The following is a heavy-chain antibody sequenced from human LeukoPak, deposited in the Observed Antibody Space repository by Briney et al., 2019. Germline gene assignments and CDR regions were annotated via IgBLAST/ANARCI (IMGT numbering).Heavy chain of an antibody. CDR2: IYTSGTT. V-gene: IGHV4-61*02. CDR1: GASISSDSSY. Sequence: TLSLTCAVSGASISSDSSYWNWIRQPAGKGLEWIGRIYTSGTTNYNPSLMSRVTMSLDTSKNQFSLKLSSVTAADTAVYYCARGEYGDNPHFDNWGQGTLVTVAS. D-gene: IGHD4-23*01. CDR3: ARGEYGDNPHFDN. J-gene: IGHJ4*02.